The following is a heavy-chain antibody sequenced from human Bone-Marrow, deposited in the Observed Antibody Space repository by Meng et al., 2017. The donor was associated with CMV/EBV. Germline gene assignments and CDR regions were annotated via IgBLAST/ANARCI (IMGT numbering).Heavy chain of an antibody. CDR3: ARAQRWDIWFDP. Sequence: VKVSCKASGYTFTTYGITWVRQAPGLGLEWLGWINTYSCYTNYAQKLQGRVTMTTDTSTSTAYMELRSLRSDDTAVYYCARAQRWDIWFDPWGQGTRVTVSS. CDR1: GYTFTTYG. V-gene: IGHV1-18*01. J-gene: IGHJ5*02. CDR2: INTYSCYT. D-gene: IGHD4-23*01.